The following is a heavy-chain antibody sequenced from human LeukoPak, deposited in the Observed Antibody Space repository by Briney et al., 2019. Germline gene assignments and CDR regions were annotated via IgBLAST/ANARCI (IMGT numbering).Heavy chain of an antibody. CDR3: AKDRDELERRGGFDY. CDR1: GFTFSSYG. Sequence: GGSLRLSCAASGFTFSSYGMHWVRQAPGKGLEWVAVIWYDGSNKYYADSVKGRFTISRDNSKNTLYLQMNSLRAEDTAVYYCAKDRDELERRGGFDYWGQGTLVTVSS. CDR2: IWYDGSNK. D-gene: IGHD1-1*01. V-gene: IGHV3-33*06. J-gene: IGHJ4*02.